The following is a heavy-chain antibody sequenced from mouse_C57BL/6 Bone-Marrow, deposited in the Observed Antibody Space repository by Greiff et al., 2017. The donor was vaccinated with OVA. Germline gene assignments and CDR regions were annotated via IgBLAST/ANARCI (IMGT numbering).Heavy chain of an antibody. V-gene: IGHV1-72*01. Sequence: QVQLQQPGAELVKPGASVKLSCKASGYTFTSYWMHWVKQRPGRGLEWIGRIDPNSGGTKYNEKFKSKATLTVDKPSSTAYMQLSSLTSEDSAVYYCASPTVVATRDYYAMDYWGQGTSVTVSS. CDR3: ASPTVVATRDYYAMDY. CDR2: IDPNSGGT. J-gene: IGHJ4*01. CDR1: GYTFTSYW. D-gene: IGHD1-1*01.